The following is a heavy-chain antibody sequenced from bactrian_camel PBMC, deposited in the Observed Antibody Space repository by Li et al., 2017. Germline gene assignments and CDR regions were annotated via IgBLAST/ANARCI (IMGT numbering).Heavy chain of an antibody. Sequence: VQLVESGGGSVQAGGSLRLSCAASGYTYLGGCLAWFRQAPGKEREAVARFYITGSKAYFADSVKGRFTISKDNSKNSLYLQMDSLEPEDTAMYYCAAERAGYCRRGYILLIPEYRYRGQGTQVTVS. J-gene: IGHJ4*01. CDR2: FYITGSKA. CDR3: AAERAGYCRRGYILLIPEYRY. D-gene: IGHD1*01. CDR1: GYTYLGGC. V-gene: IGHV3-2*01.